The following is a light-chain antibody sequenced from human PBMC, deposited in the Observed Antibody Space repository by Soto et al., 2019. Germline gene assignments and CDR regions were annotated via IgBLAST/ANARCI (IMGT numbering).Light chain of an antibody. V-gene: IGKV3-15*01. CDR2: GAS. J-gene: IGKJ2*01. Sequence: EIVMTQSPATLSVSPGARATLSCRASQSVSSNLAWYQQKPGQAPRLLIYGASTRATGIPARFSGSGSGTKFTLTISSLQSEDFAVYYCQQYNNWPPYTFGQGTKVEIK. CDR1: QSVSSN. CDR3: QQYNNWPPYT.